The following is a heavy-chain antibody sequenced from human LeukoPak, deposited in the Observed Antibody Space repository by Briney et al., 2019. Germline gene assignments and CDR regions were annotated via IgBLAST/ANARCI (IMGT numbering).Heavy chain of an antibody. CDR3: ATVYCSHGICSPNWFDP. J-gene: IGHJ5*02. D-gene: IGHD2-8*01. CDR1: GYSFTSYW. V-gene: IGHV5-51*01. CDR2: IYPGDSDT. Sequence: GESLKISCKGSGYSFTSYWIGWVRQMPGKGLEWMGIIYPGDSDTRYSPSFQGQVTISADKSISTAYLQWSSLKASDTAMYYCATVYCSHGICSPNWFDPWGQGTLVTVSS.